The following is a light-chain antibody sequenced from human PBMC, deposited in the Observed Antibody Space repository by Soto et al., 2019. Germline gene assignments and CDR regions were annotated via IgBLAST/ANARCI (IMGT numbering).Light chain of an antibody. CDR2: EVS. J-gene: IGLJ3*02. CDR1: SSDVGGYNY. Sequence: QSALTQPASVSGSPGQSITISCTGTSSDVGGYNYVSWYQQHPGKAPKLMIYEVSNRPSGVSNRFSGSKSGNTASLTISGLQAEYEDDYYCSSYTSSSPWVFGGGTKLTVL. V-gene: IGLV2-14*01. CDR3: SSYTSSSPWV.